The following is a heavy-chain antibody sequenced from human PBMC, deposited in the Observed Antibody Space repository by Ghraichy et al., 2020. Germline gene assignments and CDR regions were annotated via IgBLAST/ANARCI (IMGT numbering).Heavy chain of an antibody. D-gene: IGHD5-12*01. CDR1: GGSFSGYY. CDR3: ARGVGLPNDY. V-gene: IGHV4-34*01. J-gene: IGHJ4*02. CDR2: INHSGST. Sequence: SETLSLTCAVYGGSFSGYYWSWIRQPPGKGLEWIGEINHSGSTNYNPSLKSRVTISVDTSKNQFSLKLSSVTAADTAVYYCARGVGLPNDYWGQGTLVTVSS.